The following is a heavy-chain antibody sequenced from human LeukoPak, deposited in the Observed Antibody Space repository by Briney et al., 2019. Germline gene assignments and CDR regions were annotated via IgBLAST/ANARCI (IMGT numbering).Heavy chain of an antibody. D-gene: IGHD2-2*01. CDR1: TFTFSAYA. CDR2: ISYDGSNK. Sequence: PGGSLRLSCAASTFTFSAYAMHWVRQAPGKGLEWVAVISYDGSNKYYADSVKGRFTISRDNSKNTLYLQMNRLRAEDTAVYYCARVHCSSTSCRDAFDIWGQETMVTVSS. CDR3: ARVHCSSTSCRDAFDI. V-gene: IGHV3-30*04. J-gene: IGHJ3*02.